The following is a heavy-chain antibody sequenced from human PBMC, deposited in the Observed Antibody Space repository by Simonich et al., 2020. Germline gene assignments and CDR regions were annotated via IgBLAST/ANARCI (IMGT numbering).Heavy chain of an antibody. D-gene: IGHD3-22*01. J-gene: IGHJ3*02. CDR1: GFTFSSYA. Sequence: GGGLVQPGGSLRLSCAASGFTFSSYAMSWVRQAPGNGLVWVSAITGSGCRTYYADSVKGRFTISRDNSKNTLYLQMNSLRAEDTAVYYCAKDLGERITMIVVVIDAFDIWGQGTMVTVSS. V-gene: IGHV3-23*01. CDR2: ITGSGCRT. CDR3: AKDLGERITMIVVVIDAFDI.